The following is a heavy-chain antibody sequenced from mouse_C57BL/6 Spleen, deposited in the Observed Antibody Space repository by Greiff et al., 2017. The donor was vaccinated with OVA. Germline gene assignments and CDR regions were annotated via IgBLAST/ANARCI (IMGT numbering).Heavy chain of an antibody. CDR2: INPNNGGT. V-gene: IGHV1-18*01. Sequence: EVQLQQSGPELVKPGASVKIPCTASGYTFTDYNMDWVKQSPGKSLEWIGDINPNNGGTIYTQKFKGKATLTVDTSSSTAYLEIRSLTSEGTAVYDCARGPDDYDDVVYYAMDDWGQGTSVTVSS. CDR1: GYTFTDYN. D-gene: IGHD2-4*01. CDR3: ARGPDDYDDVVYYAMDD. J-gene: IGHJ4*01.